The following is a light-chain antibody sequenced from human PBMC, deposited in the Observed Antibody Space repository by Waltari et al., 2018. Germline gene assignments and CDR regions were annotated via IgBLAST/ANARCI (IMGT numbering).Light chain of an antibody. CDR3: QHYVRLPAT. Sequence: EIVLTQSPGTLSLSPGERATLSCRASQSVGRTLAWYQQKRGQAPRLIIYGASTRATGIPDRLSSSGSGTDFSLTISRLEPEDFAVYYCQHYVRLPATFGQGTKVEIK. CDR1: QSVGRT. J-gene: IGKJ1*01. V-gene: IGKV3-20*01. CDR2: GAS.